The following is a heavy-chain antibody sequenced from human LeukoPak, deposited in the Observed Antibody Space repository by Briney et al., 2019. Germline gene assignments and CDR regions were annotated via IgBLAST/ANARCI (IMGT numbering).Heavy chain of an antibody. V-gene: IGHV1-8*01. CDR1: GYTFTSYD. CDR3: ARGGYCSGGSCLRSRNAFDI. D-gene: IGHD2-15*01. J-gene: IGHJ3*02. CDR2: MNPNSGNT. Sequence: GASVKVSCKASGYTFTSYDINWVRQATGQGLEWMGWMNPNSGNTGYAQKFQGRVTMTRNTSISTAYMELSSLRSEDTAVYYCARGGYCSGGSCLRSRNAFDISGQGTMVTVSS.